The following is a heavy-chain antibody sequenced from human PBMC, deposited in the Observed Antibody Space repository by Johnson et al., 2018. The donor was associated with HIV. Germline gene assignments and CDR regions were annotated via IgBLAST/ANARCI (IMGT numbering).Heavy chain of an antibody. D-gene: IGHD3-10*01. CDR3: ARDLAPGGSGSYYNAFDI. V-gene: IGHV3-20*04. CDR2: MYWNGGTT. Sequence: VQLVESGGGVVRPGGSLRLPCAASGFTFDDYGMSWVRQAPGTGLAWVSGMYWNGGTTGYADSVKGRFTISRDNAKNSLYLQTNSLRAEDTALHYCARDLAPGGSGSYYNAFDIWGQGTMVTVSS. J-gene: IGHJ3*02. CDR1: GFTFDDYG.